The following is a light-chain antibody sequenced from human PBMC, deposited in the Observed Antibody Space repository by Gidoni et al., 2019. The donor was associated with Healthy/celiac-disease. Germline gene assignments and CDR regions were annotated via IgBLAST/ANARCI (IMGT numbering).Light chain of an antibody. J-gene: IGKJ4*01. CDR1: QSVSSY. Sequence: LSLSQGERATLSCRASQSVSSYLAWYQQKPGQAPRLLIYDASNRATGIPARFSGSGSGTDFTLTISSLEPEDFAVYYCQQRSNWPLTFGGGTKVEIK. V-gene: IGKV3-11*01. CDR3: QQRSNWPLT. CDR2: DAS.